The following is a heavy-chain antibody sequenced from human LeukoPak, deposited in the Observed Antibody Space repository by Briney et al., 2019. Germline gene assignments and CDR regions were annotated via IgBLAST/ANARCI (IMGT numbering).Heavy chain of an antibody. D-gene: IGHD6-19*01. CDR2: IYYSGST. CDR1: GGSISSSSYY. V-gene: IGHV4-39*07. Sequence: PSETLSLTCTVSGGSISSSSYYWGWVRQPPGKGLEWIGSIYYSGSTYYNPSLKSRVTISVDTSKNQFSLKLSSVTAADTAVYYCARVYSSGWYDYWYFDLWGRGTLVTVSS. J-gene: IGHJ2*01. CDR3: ARVYSSGWYDYWYFDL.